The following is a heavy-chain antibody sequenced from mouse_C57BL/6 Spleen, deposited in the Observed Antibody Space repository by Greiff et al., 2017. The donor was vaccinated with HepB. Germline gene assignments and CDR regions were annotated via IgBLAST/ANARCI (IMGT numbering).Heavy chain of an antibody. CDR3: ARVYYYGSSPYFDC. J-gene: IGHJ2*01. CDR2: IWTGGGT. V-gene: IGHV2-9-1*01. CDR1: GFSLTSYA. D-gene: IGHD1-1*01. Sequence: VQVVESGPGLVAPSQSLSITCTVSGFSLTSYAISWVRQPPGKGLEWLGVIWTGGGTNYNAALKSRLSISKDNSKSQVFLKMNSLQTDDTAKYYCARVYYYGSSPYFDCWGQGTTLTVSS.